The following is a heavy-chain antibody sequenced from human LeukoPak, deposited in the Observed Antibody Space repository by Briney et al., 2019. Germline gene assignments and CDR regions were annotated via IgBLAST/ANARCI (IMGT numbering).Heavy chain of an antibody. CDR1: GYTFTGYY. V-gene: IGHV1-2*02. CDR2: IYPNSGAT. CDR3: GTLLSNGPFDY. Sequence: ASVKVSCKASGYTFTGYYMHWVRQAPGQGLEWMGYIYPNSGATKYAQKFQGRVTMTRDTSISTAYMELSGLRPDDTAVYYCGTLLSNGPFDYWGQGSLVTVSS. J-gene: IGHJ4*02.